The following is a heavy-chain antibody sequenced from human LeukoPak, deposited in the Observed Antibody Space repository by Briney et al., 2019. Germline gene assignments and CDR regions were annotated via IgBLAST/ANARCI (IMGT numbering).Heavy chain of an antibody. D-gene: IGHD1-26*01. CDR1: GFTFSSYS. Sequence: GGSLRLSCAASGFTFSSYSMNWVRQAPGKGLEWVSYISSSSSTIYYADSVKGRFTISRDNAKNSLYLQMNSLRAEDTAVYYCARDLQGELADAFDIWGQGTMVTVSS. CDR3: ARDLQGELADAFDI. J-gene: IGHJ3*02. CDR2: ISSSSSTI. V-gene: IGHV3-48*01.